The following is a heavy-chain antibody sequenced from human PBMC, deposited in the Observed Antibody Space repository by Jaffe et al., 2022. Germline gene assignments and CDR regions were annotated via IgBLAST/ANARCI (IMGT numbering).Heavy chain of an antibody. CDR3: ARLYGSGSPRAFDI. Sequence: QVQLQESGPGLVKPSETLSLTCAVSGYSISSGYYWGWIRQPPGKGLEWIGSIYHSGSTYYNPSLKSRVTISVDTSKNQFSLKLSSVTAADTAVYYCARLYGSGSPRAFDIWGQGTMVTVSS. CDR1: GYSISSGYY. V-gene: IGHV4-38-2*01. J-gene: IGHJ3*02. CDR2: IYHSGST. D-gene: IGHD3-10*01.